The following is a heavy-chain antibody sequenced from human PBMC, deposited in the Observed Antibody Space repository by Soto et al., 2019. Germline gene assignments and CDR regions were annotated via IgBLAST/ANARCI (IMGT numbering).Heavy chain of an antibody. CDR3: ARRVYDFWSGRGHYFDY. J-gene: IGHJ4*02. CDR2: IYYSGST. CDR1: GGSISSYY. D-gene: IGHD3-3*01. Sequence: PSETLSLTCTVSGGSISSYYWSWIRQPPGKGLEWIGYIYYSGSTNYNPSLKSRVTISVDTSKNQFSLKLSSVTAADTAVYYCARRVYDFWSGRGHYFDYWGQGTLVTVSS. V-gene: IGHV4-59*01.